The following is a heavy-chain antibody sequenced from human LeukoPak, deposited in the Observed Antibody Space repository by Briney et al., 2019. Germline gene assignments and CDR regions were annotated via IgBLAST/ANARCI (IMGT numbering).Heavy chain of an antibody. CDR1: GFTFSSYW. D-gene: IGHD3-3*01. CDR3: AREGVGVVRYYYDYMDV. V-gene: IGHV3-7*01. J-gene: IGHJ6*03. CDR2: IKHDGSEK. Sequence: PGGSLRLSCAASGFTFSSYWMSWVRQAPGKGLEWVANIKHDGSEKYYVDSVKGRFTISRDNAKNSLYPLMISLRAEDTAVYYCAREGVGVVRYYYDYMDVWGKGTTVTGSS.